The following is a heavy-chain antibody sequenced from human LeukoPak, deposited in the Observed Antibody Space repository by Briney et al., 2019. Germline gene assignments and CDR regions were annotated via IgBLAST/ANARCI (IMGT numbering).Heavy chain of an antibody. CDR2: IYYGGST. V-gene: IGHV3-53*01. Sequence: GGSLRLSCAASGFVVTNNFVTWVRQAPGKGLEWVAVIYYGGSTYYTESVRGRFTTSRDTSKNTLFLQMNSLRAEDTAVYYCAGDGNDANWGLEYWGQGTLVTVSS. CDR1: GFVVTNNF. CDR3: AGDGNDANWGLEY. J-gene: IGHJ4*02. D-gene: IGHD7-27*01.